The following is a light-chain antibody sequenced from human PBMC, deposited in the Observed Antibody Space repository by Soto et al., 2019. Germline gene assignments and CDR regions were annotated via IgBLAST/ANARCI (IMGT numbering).Light chain of an antibody. CDR1: SGSIASNY. V-gene: IGLV6-57*01. CDR3: QSYDSNNPWV. CDR2: EDN. Sequence: QSVSESPGKTVTISCTRSSGSIASNYVQWYQQRPGSSPTTVIYEDNQRPSGVPDRFSGSIDTSSNSASLTISGLKTEDEADYYCQSYDSNNPWVFGGGTKLTVL. J-gene: IGLJ3*02.